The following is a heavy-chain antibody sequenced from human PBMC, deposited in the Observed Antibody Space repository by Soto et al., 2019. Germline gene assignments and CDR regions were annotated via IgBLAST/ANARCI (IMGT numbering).Heavy chain of an antibody. V-gene: IGHV4-31*03. CDR2: IYYSGST. J-gene: IGHJ4*02. D-gene: IGHD5-18*01. CDR1: GGSISSGGYY. CDR3: ARALWIQLWFASFDY. Sequence: PSETLSLTCTVSGGSISSGGYYWSWIRQHPGKGLEWIGYIYYSGSTYYNPSLKSRVTISVDTSKNQFSLKLSSVTAADTAVYYCARALWIQLWFASFDYWGQGALVTV.